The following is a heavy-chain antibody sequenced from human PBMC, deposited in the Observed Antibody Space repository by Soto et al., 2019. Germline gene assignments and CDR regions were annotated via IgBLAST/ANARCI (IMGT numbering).Heavy chain of an antibody. D-gene: IGHD6-6*01. V-gene: IGHV1-24*01. Sequence: ASVKVSCKVSGCTLTELSMHWVRQAPGKGLEWMGGFDPEDGETIYAQKFQGRVTMTEDTSTDTAYMELSSLRSEDTAVYYCATEENRGSSRQIDYWGQGTLVTVSS. CDR2: FDPEDGET. CDR1: GCTLTELS. CDR3: ATEENRGSSRQIDY. J-gene: IGHJ4*02.